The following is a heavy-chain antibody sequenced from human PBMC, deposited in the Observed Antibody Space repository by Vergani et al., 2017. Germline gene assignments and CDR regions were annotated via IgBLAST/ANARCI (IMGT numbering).Heavy chain of an antibody. V-gene: IGHV3-33*06. J-gene: IGHJ4*02. CDR3: AKDWYYYGSGSDY. D-gene: IGHD3-10*01. CDR2: IWYDGSNT. CDR1: GFAFRTYG. Sequence: QVQLVESGGGVVQPGRSLRLSCVASGFAFRTYGMHWVRQAPGKGLEWVAIIWYDGSNTYYADSVKGRFTISRDNSKNTLYLQMNSLRAEDTAVYYCAKDWYYYGSGSDYWGQGTLVTVSS.